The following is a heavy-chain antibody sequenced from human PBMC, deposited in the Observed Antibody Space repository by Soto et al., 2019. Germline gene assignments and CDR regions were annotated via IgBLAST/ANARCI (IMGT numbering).Heavy chain of an antibody. Sequence: QVQLVQSGAEVKRPGTSVKVSCKASGYTFTRFYMHWLRQAPGQGLEWMGVINPSGGTTTYPQKFQGRVTMTMDTSTSTVYMDLRNLRSEDTAVYHCARESLQYSGMDVWGQGTTVTVSS. V-gene: IGHV1-46*01. J-gene: IGHJ6*02. CDR1: GYTFTRFY. CDR3: ARESLQYSGMDV. D-gene: IGHD4-4*01. CDR2: INPSGGTT.